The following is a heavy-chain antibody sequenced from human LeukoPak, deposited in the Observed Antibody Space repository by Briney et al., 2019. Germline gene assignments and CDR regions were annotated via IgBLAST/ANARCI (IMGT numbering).Heavy chain of an antibody. Sequence: GASVKVSCKASGGTFSSYAISWVRQAPGQGLEWMGGIIPIFGTANYAQKFRGRVTITTDESTSTAYMELSSLRSEDTAVYYCARDWSPDTAMGLPGAFDIWGQGTMVTVSS. J-gene: IGHJ3*02. D-gene: IGHD5-18*01. CDR1: GGTFSSYA. CDR2: IIPIFGTA. CDR3: ARDWSPDTAMGLPGAFDI. V-gene: IGHV1-69*05.